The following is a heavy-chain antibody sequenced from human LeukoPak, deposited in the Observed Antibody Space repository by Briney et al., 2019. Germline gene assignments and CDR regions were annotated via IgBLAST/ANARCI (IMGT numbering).Heavy chain of an antibody. J-gene: IGHJ4*02. V-gene: IGHV3-7*04. D-gene: IGHD2-8*01. CDR2: IKQDGSEK. CDR3: ARGVYVDY. Sequence: GGSLRLSCAASGFTFSSYAMSWVRQAPGKGLEWVANIKQDGSEKYYVDSVKGRFTISRDNAKNSLYLQMNSLRAEDTAVYYCARGVYVDYWGQGTLVTVPS. CDR1: GFTFSSYA.